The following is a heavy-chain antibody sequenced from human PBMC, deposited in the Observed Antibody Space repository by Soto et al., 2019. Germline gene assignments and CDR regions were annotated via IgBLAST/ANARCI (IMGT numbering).Heavy chain of an antibody. Sequence: QVQLVESGGGGVQPGRSLRLSCAASGFSFSNYGIHWVRQAPGKGLEWVALISYDGSMKYYADSVKGRFTVSRDNSKNMLYLQMSSLTTEDTALYYCAKVKWERILNEAFDGWGQGTMVTVSS. CDR2: ISYDGSMK. V-gene: IGHV3-30*18. D-gene: IGHD1-26*01. J-gene: IGHJ3*01. CDR3: AKVKWERILNEAFDG. CDR1: GFSFSNYG.